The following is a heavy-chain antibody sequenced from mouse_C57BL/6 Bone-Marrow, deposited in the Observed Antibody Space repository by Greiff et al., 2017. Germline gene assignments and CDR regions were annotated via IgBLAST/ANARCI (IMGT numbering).Heavy chain of an antibody. CDR3: AREGITTVVAKGY. J-gene: IGHJ2*01. V-gene: IGHV1-81*01. CDR2: IYPRSGNT. Sequence: QVQLKESGAELARPGASVKLSCKASGYTFTSYGISWVKQRPGQGLEWIGEIYPRSGNTYYNEKFKGKATLTADKSSSTAYMELRSLTSEDSAVYFCAREGITTVVAKGYWGQGTTLTVAS. D-gene: IGHD1-1*01. CDR1: GYTFTSYG.